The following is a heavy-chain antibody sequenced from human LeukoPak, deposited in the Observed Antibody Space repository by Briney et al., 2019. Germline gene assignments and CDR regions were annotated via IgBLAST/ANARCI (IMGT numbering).Heavy chain of an antibody. CDR2: IWYGGSNK. D-gene: IGHD4-11*01. J-gene: IGHJ4*02. CDR3: AKEDYSSSFDY. Sequence: GGSLGLSCAASGFTFSSYGMHWVRQAPGKGLEWVAVIWYGGSNKYYADSVKGRFTISRDNSKNTLYLQMNSLRAEDTAVYYCAKEDYSSSFDYWGQGTLVTVSS. V-gene: IGHV3-30*02. CDR1: GFTFSSYG.